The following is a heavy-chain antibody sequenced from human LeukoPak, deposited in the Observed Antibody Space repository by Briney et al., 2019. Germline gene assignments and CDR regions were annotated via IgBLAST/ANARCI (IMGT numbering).Heavy chain of an antibody. Sequence: GASVKVSCKASGGTFSSYAISWVRQAPGQGLEWMGRIIPILGIANYAQKFQGRVTITADKFTSTAYMELSSLRSEDTAVYYCARVHGPYYFDYWGQGTLVTVSS. CDR2: IIPILGIA. J-gene: IGHJ4*02. CDR3: ARVHGPYYFDY. V-gene: IGHV1-69*04. CDR1: GGTFSSYA.